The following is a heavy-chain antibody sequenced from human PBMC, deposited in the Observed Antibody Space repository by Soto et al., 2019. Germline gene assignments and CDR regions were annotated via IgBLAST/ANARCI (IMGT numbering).Heavy chain of an antibody. CDR2: INGGGGST. D-gene: IGHD6-19*01. V-gene: IGHV3-23*01. CDR3: AKDSSYSSGHLYYFDY. CDR1: GFTFSSYW. J-gene: IGHJ4*02. Sequence: PGGSLRLSCAASGFTFSSYWMSWVRQAPGKGLEWVSDINGGGGSTYYADSVKGRFTISRDNSKNTLYLQMNSLRAEDTAVYYCAKDSSYSSGHLYYFDYWGQGTLVTVSS.